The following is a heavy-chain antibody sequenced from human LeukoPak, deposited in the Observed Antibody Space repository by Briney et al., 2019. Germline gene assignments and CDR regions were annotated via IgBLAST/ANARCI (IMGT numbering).Heavy chain of an antibody. D-gene: IGHD6-19*01. V-gene: IGHV4-39*01. CDR1: GGSISSSSYY. Sequence: SETLSLTCTVSGGSISSSSYYWGWIRQPPGKGLEWIGSIYYSGSTYYNPSLKSRVTISVDTSKNQFSLKLSSVTAADTAVYYCASVDTSGWFGRYYFDFWGQGTLVTVSS. CDR3: ASVDTSGWFGRYYFDF. J-gene: IGHJ4*02. CDR2: IYYSGST.